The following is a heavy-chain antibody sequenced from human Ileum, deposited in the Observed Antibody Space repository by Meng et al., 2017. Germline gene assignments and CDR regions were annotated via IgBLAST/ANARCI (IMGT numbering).Heavy chain of an antibody. J-gene: IGHJ4*02. V-gene: IGHV3-15*01. CDR3: TAEDPQYYFDY. CDR1: GFTFSNAW. CDR2: IRRKTDATTT. Sequence: EVQLVESGGGWGKPGGSRRLSGAASGFTFSNAWLSWVRQAPGKGLEWIARIRRKTDATTTDYVAPVKGRFTISRDDSENTLSLQMNSLKTEDTAVYYCTAEDPQYYFDYWGQGTLVTVSS.